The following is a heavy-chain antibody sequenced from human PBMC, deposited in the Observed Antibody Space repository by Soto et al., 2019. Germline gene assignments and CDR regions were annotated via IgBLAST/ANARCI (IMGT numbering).Heavy chain of an antibody. CDR2: SSYDGRET. Sequence: PGGSLSLSCVASGFNFSSYAMNWVRQAPGKGLEWVAASSYDGRETFYADSAKGRFTVSKEMSKNTAFLQMNALRHEDTAVYFCARDSGWPILNFDNWGQGTPVTVSS. CDR3: ARDSGWPILNFDN. CDR1: GFNFSSYA. D-gene: IGHD3-10*01. V-gene: IGHV3-30*03. J-gene: IGHJ4*02.